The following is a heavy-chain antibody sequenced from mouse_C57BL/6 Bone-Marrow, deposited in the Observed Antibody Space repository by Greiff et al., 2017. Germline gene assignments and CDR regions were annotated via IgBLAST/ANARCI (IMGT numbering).Heavy chain of an antibody. V-gene: IGHV5-4*01. CDR1: GFTFSSYA. CDR3: ARGLTGYFDY. CDR2: ISDGGSYT. Sequence: EAQGVESGGGLVKPGGSLKLSCAASGFTFSSYAMSWVRQTPEKRLEWVATISDGGSYTYYPDNVKGRFPISRDNAKNNLYLQMSHLKSEDTAMYYCARGLTGYFDYWGQGTTLTVSS. J-gene: IGHJ2*01.